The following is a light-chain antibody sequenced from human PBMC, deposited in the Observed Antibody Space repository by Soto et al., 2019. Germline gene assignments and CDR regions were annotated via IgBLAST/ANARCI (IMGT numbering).Light chain of an antibody. CDR1: SSDVGGYNY. CDR2: DVS. J-gene: IGLJ2*01. CDR3: SSYTISSPHVV. V-gene: IGLV2-14*01. Sequence: QSVLTQPASVSGSPGQSITISCTGTSSDVGGYNYVSWYRQHPGKAPKLMIYDVSNRPSGVSNRFSGSKSGNTASLTISGLQAEDEADYFCSSYTISSPHVVFGGGTKLTVL.